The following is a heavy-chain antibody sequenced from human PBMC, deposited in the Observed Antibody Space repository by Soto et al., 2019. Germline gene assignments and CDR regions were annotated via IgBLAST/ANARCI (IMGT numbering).Heavy chain of an antibody. Sequence: EVQLVESGGGLVQPGGSLRLSCAASGFTLSDHYMDWVRQAPGKGLEWVGRTRNKANSYSTEYAASVKGRFTISRDDSERSLYLQMNSLKTEDTAVYYCARNNRVDAFDIWGQGTMVTVSS. CDR3: ARNNRVDAFDI. D-gene: IGHD3-10*01. V-gene: IGHV3-72*01. CDR1: GFTLSDHY. CDR2: TRNKANSYST. J-gene: IGHJ3*02.